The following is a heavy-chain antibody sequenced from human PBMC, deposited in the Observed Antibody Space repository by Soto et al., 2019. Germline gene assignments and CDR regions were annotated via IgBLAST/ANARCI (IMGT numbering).Heavy chain of an antibody. V-gene: IGHV4-59*01. J-gene: IGHJ5*02. D-gene: IGHD1-26*01. CDR1: GGSISSYY. CDR3: ARVVVGATVWFDP. CDR2: IYYSGST. Sequence: PSETLSLTCTVSGGSISSYYWSWIRQPPGKGLEWIGYIYYSGSTNYNPSLKSRVTISVDTSKNQFSLKLSSVTAADTAVYYCARVVVGATVWFDPWGQGTLVTSPQ.